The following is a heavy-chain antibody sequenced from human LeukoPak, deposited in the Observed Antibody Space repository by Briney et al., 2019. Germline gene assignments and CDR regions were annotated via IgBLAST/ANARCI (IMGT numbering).Heavy chain of an antibody. CDR2: IYSDGNT. D-gene: IGHD1-26*01. CDR1: GFTVSSNY. J-gene: IGHJ3*02. Sequence: GGSLRLSCAASGFTVSSNYMSWVRQAPGKGLEWVSVIYSDGNTYYADSVKGRFTISRDNSKNTLYLQMNSLRAEDTAVYYCARDLSGRGDAFDIWGQGTMVTVSS. CDR3: ARDLSGRGDAFDI. V-gene: IGHV3-53*01.